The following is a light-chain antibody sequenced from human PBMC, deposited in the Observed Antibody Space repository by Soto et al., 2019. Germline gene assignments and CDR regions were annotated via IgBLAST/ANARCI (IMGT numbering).Light chain of an antibody. CDR1: QSVSRNF. J-gene: IGKJ2*01. CDR2: GAS. CDR3: QQYGSSPYT. Sequence: EIVLTQSPGTLSLSPGERATLSCRASQSVSRNFLAWYQQKPGQAPRLLIYGASFRATGIPDRFGGSGSGPDFTLTISRLEPEDFALYYCQQYGSSPYTFGQGTKLEIK. V-gene: IGKV3-20*01.